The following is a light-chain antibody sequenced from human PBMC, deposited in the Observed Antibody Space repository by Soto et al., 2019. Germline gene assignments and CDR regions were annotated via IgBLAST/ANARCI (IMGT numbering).Light chain of an antibody. CDR1: SSDIGTYDY. J-gene: IGLJ2*01. Sequence: QSVLTQPASVSGSPGKSITISCTGTSSDIGTYDYVSWYQHHPGKAPKLMIYEVTNRPSGVSDRFSGSKSGKTASLTISGLQAEDEADYYCSSYTTTTTPVVFGGGTKVTVL. V-gene: IGLV2-14*01. CDR2: EVT. CDR3: SSYTTTTTPVV.